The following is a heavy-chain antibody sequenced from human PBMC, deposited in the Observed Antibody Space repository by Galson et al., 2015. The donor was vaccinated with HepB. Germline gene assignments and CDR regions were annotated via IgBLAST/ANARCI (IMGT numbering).Heavy chain of an antibody. CDR3: ARGVGSGSYYKYWFDP. V-gene: IGHV1-8*01. Sequence: SVKVSCKASGYTFTSYDINWVRQATGQGLEWMGWMNPNSGNTGYAQKFQGRVTMTRNTSISTAYMELSSLRSEDTAVYYCARGVGSGSYYKYWFDPWGQGTLVTVSS. CDR2: MNPNSGNT. D-gene: IGHD3-10*01. CDR1: GYTFTSYD. J-gene: IGHJ5*02.